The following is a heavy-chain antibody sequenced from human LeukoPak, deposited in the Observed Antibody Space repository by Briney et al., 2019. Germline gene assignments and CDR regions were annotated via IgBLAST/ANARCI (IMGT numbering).Heavy chain of an antibody. CDR3: ARASGSSAVPFDY. CDR2: IAPSSGAT. CDR1: GYTFTSNY. V-gene: IGHV1-46*01. D-gene: IGHD3-10*01. Sequence: ASVKVSCKASGYTFTSNYMHWVRQAPGQGLEWMGVIAPSSGATSYAQKFQGRVAMTRDTSTSTLYMELSSLTSEDTAVYYCARASGSSAVPFDYWGQGTLVTVSS. J-gene: IGHJ4*02.